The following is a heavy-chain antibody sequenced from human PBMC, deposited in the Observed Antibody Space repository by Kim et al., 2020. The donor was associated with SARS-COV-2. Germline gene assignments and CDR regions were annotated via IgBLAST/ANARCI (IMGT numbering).Heavy chain of an antibody. V-gene: IGHV4-39*01. J-gene: IGHJ4*02. CDR3: ASWGSGMVGEGVY. Sequence: SNPPLKSRVTIAVDTSKNQFSLKRSSVTAADTAVYYCASWGSGMVGEGVYWGQGTLVTVSS. D-gene: IGHD1-26*01.